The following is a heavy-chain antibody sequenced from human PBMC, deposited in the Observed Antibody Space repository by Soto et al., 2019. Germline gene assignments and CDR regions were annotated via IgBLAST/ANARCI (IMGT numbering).Heavy chain of an antibody. J-gene: IGHJ4*02. CDR2: FYYNGRT. Sequence: SETLSLTCTVSAGSITSANYFWGWVRQPPGKGLEWIGSFYYNGRTYYNPSLKSRVTISVDTSKNQFSLKLTSVTAADTAVYYCATLALVVVAPPGVPFDYWGQGALVTVS. CDR1: AGSITSANYF. D-gene: IGHD2-15*01. V-gene: IGHV4-39*01. CDR3: ATLALVVVAPPGVPFDY.